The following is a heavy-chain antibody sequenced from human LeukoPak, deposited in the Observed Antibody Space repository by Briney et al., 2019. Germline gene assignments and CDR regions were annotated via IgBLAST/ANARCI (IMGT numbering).Heavy chain of an antibody. CDR3: ARAATVTSKTFDY. V-gene: IGHV1-69*04. CDR2: IIPIFGIA. Sequence: SVKVSCKASGGTFSSYAISWVRQAPGQGLEWMGRIIPIFGIANYAQKFQGRVTITADKSTSTAYMELSSLRSEDTAGYYCARAATVTSKTFDYWGQGTLVTVSS. D-gene: IGHD4-17*01. J-gene: IGHJ4*02. CDR1: GGTFSSYA.